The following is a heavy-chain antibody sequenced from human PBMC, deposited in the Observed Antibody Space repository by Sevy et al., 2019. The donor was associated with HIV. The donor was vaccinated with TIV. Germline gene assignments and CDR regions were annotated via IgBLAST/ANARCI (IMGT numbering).Heavy chain of an antibody. V-gene: IGHV3-73*01. CDR1: GFTFSGSA. J-gene: IGHJ6*02. CDR2: IRSKANSYAT. D-gene: IGHD2-2*01. Sequence: GGSLRLSCAASGFTFSGSAMHWVRQASGKGLEWVGRIRSKANSYATAYAASVKGRFTISRDDSKNTAYLQMNSPKTEDTAVYYCTRPDIVVVPAVREDYYYGMDVWGQGTTVTVSS. CDR3: TRPDIVVVPAVREDYYYGMDV.